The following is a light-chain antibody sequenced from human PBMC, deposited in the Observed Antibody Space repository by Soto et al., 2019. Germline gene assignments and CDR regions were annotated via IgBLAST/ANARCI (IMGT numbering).Light chain of an antibody. CDR3: QEYNSYPVS. J-gene: IGKJ5*01. CDR2: DAS. V-gene: IGKV1-5*01. Sequence: DIPVTQSPATLSAFVGDRVTMSCRARESIGTWLAWYQQKPGKAPKLLIYDASTLESGVPSRFSGSGSGTEFTLTISSLQPEDVASYYCQEYNSYPVSFAQGTRLDI. CDR1: ESIGTW.